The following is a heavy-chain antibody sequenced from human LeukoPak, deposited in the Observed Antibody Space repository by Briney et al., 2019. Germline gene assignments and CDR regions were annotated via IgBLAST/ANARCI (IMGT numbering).Heavy chain of an antibody. CDR2: IFYSGST. CDR1: VGSISSYY. J-gene: IGHJ4*02. CDR3: AGDPGSGTYRGFDY. V-gene: IGHV4-59*01. Sequence: SETLSLTCTVSVGSISSYYWSWIRQPPGKGLEWIGYIFYSGSTNYNPSLKSRVTISVDTSKNQFSLKLSSVTAADTAAYYCAGDPGSGTYRGFDYWGQGTLVTVSS. D-gene: IGHD3-10*01.